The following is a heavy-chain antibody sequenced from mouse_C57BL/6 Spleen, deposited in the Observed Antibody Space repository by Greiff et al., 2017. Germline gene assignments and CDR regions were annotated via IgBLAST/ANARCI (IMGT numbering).Heavy chain of an antibody. CDR2: INPSNGGT. CDR3: ARSHFTTASHWYFEV. V-gene: IGHV1-53*01. Sequence: QVQLQQPGTELVKPGASVKLSCKASGYTFTSYWMHWVKQRPGQGLEWIGNINPSNGGTNYNEKFKSKATLTADKSSSTAYMQLSSLTSKDSAVEYCARSHFTTASHWYFEVWGTGTTVTVSS. D-gene: IGHD1-2*01. CDR1: GYTFTSYW. J-gene: IGHJ1*03.